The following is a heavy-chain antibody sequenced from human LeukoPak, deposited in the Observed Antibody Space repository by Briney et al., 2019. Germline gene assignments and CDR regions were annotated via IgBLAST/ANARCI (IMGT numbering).Heavy chain of an antibody. V-gene: IGHV3-33*06. CDR2: IWYDGNSK. CDR1: GFTFSSFG. Sequence: GGSLRLSCAASGFTFSSFGMHWVRQAPGKGLEWVAVIWYDGNSKYYADSVKGRFTISRDNSKNTLYLQMNSLRAGDTAIYYCAKSGNTETVDYWGQGTLVTVSS. D-gene: IGHD6-25*01. CDR3: AKSGNTETVDY. J-gene: IGHJ4*02.